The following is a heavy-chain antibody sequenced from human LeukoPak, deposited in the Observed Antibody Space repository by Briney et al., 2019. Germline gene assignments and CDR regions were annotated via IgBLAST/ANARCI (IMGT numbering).Heavy chain of an antibody. CDR1: GYSFSNYW. V-gene: IGHV5-51*03. J-gene: IGHJ3*02. CDR2: IYPDDSNT. CDR3: ARTNLWFGELDAFDI. Sequence: KPGESLKISGKGSGYSFSNYWIAWVRQMPGKGLEWMGIIYPDDSNTRYSPTFQGQVTISADKSISIASLQWSSLKASDTAMYYCARTNLWFGELDAFDIWGQGTLVTVSS. D-gene: IGHD3-10*01.